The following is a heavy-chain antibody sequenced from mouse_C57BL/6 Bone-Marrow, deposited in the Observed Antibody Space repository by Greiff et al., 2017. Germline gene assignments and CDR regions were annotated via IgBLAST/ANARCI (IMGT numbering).Heavy chain of an antibody. Sequence: EVNVVESGGGLVQPGGSLKLSCAASGFTFSDYGMAWVRQAPRKGPEWVAFISNLAYSIYYADTVTGRFTISRENAKNTLYLEMSSLRSEDTAMYYCARREDGSSYYWYFDVWGTGTTVTVSS. V-gene: IGHV5-15*04. J-gene: IGHJ1*03. CDR1: GFTFSDYG. D-gene: IGHD1-1*01. CDR3: ARREDGSSYYWYFDV. CDR2: ISNLAYSI.